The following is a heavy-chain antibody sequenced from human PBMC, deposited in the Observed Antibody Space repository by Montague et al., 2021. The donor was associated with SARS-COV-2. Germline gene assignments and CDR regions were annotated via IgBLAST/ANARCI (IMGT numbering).Heavy chain of an antibody. CDR2: IYYTGST. Sequence: SETLSLTCNVSGGSINNYYWSWIRQSPGRGLEWIGYIYYTGSTTRNPSLDSRVTISLDTSRDLVSLELRSPTAADTAVYYCARGGGWKRHFDCWGQGTLVAVSS. D-gene: IGHD4-23*01. V-gene: IGHV4-59*01. CDR3: ARGGGWKRHFDC. CDR1: GGSINNYY. J-gene: IGHJ4*02.